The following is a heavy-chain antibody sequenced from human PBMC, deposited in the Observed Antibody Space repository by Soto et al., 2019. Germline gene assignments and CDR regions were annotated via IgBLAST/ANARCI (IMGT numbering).Heavy chain of an antibody. Sequence: EGSLRLSWAASGSTFRNVRMNWVRQAPGSGLEWIAHTKTWVASTTATYCADSVKGRFTIPRDDAKNSLFLEMTSLRGDDPAVYFGARQVYTVVTPFDYWGQGAPVTVSS. CDR2: TKTWVASTTAT. CDR1: GSTFRNVR. V-gene: IGHV3-48*01. J-gene: IGHJ4*02. D-gene: IGHD2-21*02. CDR3: ARQVYTVVTPFDY.